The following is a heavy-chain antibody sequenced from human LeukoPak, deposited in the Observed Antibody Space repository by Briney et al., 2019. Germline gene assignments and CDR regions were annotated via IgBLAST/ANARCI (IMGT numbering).Heavy chain of an antibody. CDR1: GYSISSGYY. V-gene: IGHV4-38-2*02. J-gene: IGHJ4*02. CDR3: ARYGSGYYPFDY. CDR2: IYHSGST. D-gene: IGHD3-3*01. Sequence: PSETLSLTCTVSGYSISSGYYWGWTRQPPGKGLDWIGSIYHSGSTYYNPSLKSRVTISVDTSKNQFSLKLGSVTAADTAVYYCARYGSGYYPFDYWGQGTLVTVSS.